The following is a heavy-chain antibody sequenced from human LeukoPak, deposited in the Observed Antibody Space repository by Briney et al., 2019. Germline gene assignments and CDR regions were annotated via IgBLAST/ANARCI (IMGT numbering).Heavy chain of an antibody. D-gene: IGHD3-3*01. Sequence: GGSLRLSCAASAITFSTYAMSWVRQAPGKGLECVSVISGGAGSTYYADSVKGRFTISRDNSKNTLYLQMNSLRAEDTAVYYCAKDKYNFWSGSNYYYMDVWGKGTTVTVSS. CDR1: AITFSTYA. J-gene: IGHJ6*03. V-gene: IGHV3-23*01. CDR3: AKDKYNFWSGSNYYYMDV. CDR2: ISGGAGST.